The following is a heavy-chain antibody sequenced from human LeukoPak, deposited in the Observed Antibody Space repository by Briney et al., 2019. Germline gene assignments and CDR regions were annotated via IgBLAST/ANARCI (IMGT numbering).Heavy chain of an antibody. CDR1: EFTVSNSW. CDR2: TKQDGSKN. D-gene: IGHD6-19*01. CDR3: ATTVAGYPDDYFDY. Sequence: QTGGSLRLSSAASEFTVSNSWMCWGRQAPGRGLERVANTKQDGSKNYYVDSVRGRFTISRDNAKNSLYLQMNSLRAEDTAVYYCATTVAGYPDDYFDYWGQGTLVTVSS. J-gene: IGHJ4*02. V-gene: IGHV3-7*01.